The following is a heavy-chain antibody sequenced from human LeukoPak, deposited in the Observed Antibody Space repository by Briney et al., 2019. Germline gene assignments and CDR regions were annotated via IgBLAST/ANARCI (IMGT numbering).Heavy chain of an antibody. V-gene: IGHV1-69*17. D-gene: IGHD4/OR15-4a*01. CDR3: ARDNVVPGARAILSGDY. Sequence: VASVKVSCTASGGTFSSYAISWVRQAPGQGLEWMGGIIPIFGIANYAQKFQGRVTITADKSTSTAYMELSSLRSEDTAVYYCARDNVVPGARAILSGDYWGEGGLVTVSS. CDR1: GGTFSSYA. J-gene: IGHJ4*02. CDR2: IIPIFGIA.